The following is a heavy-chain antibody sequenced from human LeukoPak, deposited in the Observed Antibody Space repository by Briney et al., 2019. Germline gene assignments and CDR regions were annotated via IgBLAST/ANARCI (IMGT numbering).Heavy chain of an antibody. Sequence: PGRSLRLSCAVSGFTFRNAGMNWVRQAPGKGLEWVAIIWYDGSNEYYGDSVKGRFIISRDDSRNTLYLQMNSLRAEDTAVYYCARGVDTATTFDYWGQGTLVTV. D-gene: IGHD5-18*01. CDR2: IWYDGSNE. V-gene: IGHV3-33*01. CDR3: ARGVDTATTFDY. J-gene: IGHJ4*02. CDR1: GFTFRNAG.